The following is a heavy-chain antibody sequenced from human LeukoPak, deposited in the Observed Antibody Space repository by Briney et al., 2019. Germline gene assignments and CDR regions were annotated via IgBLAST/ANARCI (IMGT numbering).Heavy chain of an antibody. CDR3: ARSPLPTIFGVVDYYMDV. CDR1: GGTFSSYA. CDR2: IIPIFGTA. D-gene: IGHD3-3*01. Sequence: SVKVSCKASGGTFSSYAISWVRQAPGQGLEWMGGIIPIFGTANYAQKFQGRVTITTDESTSTAYMELSSLRSEDTVVYYCARSPLPTIFGVVDYYMDVWGKGTTVTVSS. J-gene: IGHJ6*03. V-gene: IGHV1-69*05.